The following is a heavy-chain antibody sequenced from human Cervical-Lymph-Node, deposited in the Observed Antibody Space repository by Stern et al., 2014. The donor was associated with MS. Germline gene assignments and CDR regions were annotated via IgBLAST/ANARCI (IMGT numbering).Heavy chain of an antibody. D-gene: IGHD3-16*01. J-gene: IGHJ4*02. CDR3: ARGWGDPRH. CDR2: ITVYNGNT. Sequence: VQLVQSGAEVKKPGASVNVSCKASGYTFSSFAITWVRQAPGQGLEWMGTITVYNGNTNYAQRAQDRVTMTTDTSTNTAYMEVRNRRSDDTAVYYCARGWGDPRHWGQGTLVTVSS. CDR1: GYTFSSFA. V-gene: IGHV1-18*01.